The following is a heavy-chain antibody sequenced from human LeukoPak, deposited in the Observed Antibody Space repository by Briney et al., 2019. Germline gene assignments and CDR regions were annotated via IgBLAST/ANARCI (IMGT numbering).Heavy chain of an antibody. D-gene: IGHD3-22*01. Sequence: PEASVKVSCKASGYTFTSHFMHWVRQAPGEGLEWMGIINPGGGSTSYAQRLQGRVTLPRDTSTSTAYMELSSLRSEDTAVYYCARGPSPYDLDYWGQGTLVTVSS. V-gene: IGHV1-46*04. CDR2: INPGGGST. CDR3: ARGPSPYDLDY. CDR1: GYTFTSHF. J-gene: IGHJ4*02.